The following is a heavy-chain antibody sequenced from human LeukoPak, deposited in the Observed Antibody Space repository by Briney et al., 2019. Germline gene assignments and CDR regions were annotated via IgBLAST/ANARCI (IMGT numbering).Heavy chain of an antibody. D-gene: IGHD3-16*02. J-gene: IGHJ5*02. CDR3: ARWSFRGVIVRNNWFDP. Sequence: EASVKVSCKASGYSFTSNVISWVRQAPGQGLEWMGWISAYNGNTNYAQKLQGRVTMTTDTSTSTAYMELRSLRSDDTAVYYCARWSFRGVIVRNNWFDPWGQGTLVTVSS. V-gene: IGHV1-18*01. CDR1: GYSFTSNV. CDR2: ISAYNGNT.